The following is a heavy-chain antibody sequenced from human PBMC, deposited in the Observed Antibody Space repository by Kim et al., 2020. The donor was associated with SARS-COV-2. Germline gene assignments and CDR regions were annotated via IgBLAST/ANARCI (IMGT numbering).Heavy chain of an antibody. CDR3: ARQRLGDYYDSSGYTV. J-gene: IGHJ3*01. Sequence: SLKGRVTVSVDTSKNQFSLKLSSVTAADTAVYSCARQRLGDYYDSSGYTVWGQGTMVTVSS. V-gene: IGHV4-59*08. D-gene: IGHD3-22*01.